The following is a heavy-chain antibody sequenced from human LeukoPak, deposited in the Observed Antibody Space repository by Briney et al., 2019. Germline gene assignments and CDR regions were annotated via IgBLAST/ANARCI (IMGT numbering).Heavy chain of an antibody. D-gene: IGHD6-19*01. V-gene: IGHV1-2*02. CDR1: GYTFTAYY. CDR3: ARDDETYSSGWYYFDY. CDR2: INPNSGGT. J-gene: IGHJ4*02. Sequence: RASVKVSCKASGYTFTAYYMYWVRQAPGQGLEWMGWINPNSGGTNYAQKFQGRVTMTRDTSISTAYMELSRLRSDDTAVYYCARDDETYSSGWYYFDYWGQGTLVTVSS.